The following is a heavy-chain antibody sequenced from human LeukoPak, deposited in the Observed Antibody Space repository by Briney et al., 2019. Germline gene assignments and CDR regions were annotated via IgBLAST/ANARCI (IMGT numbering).Heavy chain of an antibody. CDR2: IYYSGST. Sequence: SETLSLTCTVSGGSISSGDYYWSWIRQPPGKGLEWIGYIYYSGSTYYNPSLKSRVTISVDTSKSQSSLKLSSVTAADTAVYYCAREQLVGDYFDYWGQGTLVTVSS. J-gene: IGHJ4*02. D-gene: IGHD6-6*01. V-gene: IGHV4-30-4*01. CDR3: AREQLVGDYFDY. CDR1: GGSISSGDYY.